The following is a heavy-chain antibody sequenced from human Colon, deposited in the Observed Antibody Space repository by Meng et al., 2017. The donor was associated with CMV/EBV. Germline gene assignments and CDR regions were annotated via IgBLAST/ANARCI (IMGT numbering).Heavy chain of an antibody. CDR3: ARLKTYYFDF. Sequence: GGSLRLSCKASGYTFVSDWIAWVRQMPGKGLEWMGIIYPDDSQTKYSPSFQGQVTISADKSISTAYLQWSTLKASDTAVYYCARLKTYYFDFWGQGSLVTVSS. J-gene: IGHJ4*02. CDR1: GYTFVSDW. CDR2: IYPDDSQT. V-gene: IGHV5-51*01.